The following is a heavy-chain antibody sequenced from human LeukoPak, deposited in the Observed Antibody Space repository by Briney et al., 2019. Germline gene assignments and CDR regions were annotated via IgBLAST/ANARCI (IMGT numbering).Heavy chain of an antibody. D-gene: IGHD3-16*01. CDR2: INTDTRGT. CDR3: ARAGAYHFDN. J-gene: IGHJ4*02. Sequence: PGGSLRLSCEASEFTVSSNYMSWVRQAPGKGLMWGSIINTDTRGTYYADSVKGRFTISRDNAKNTLYLQMNSLRAEDTAVYYCARAGAYHFDNWGQGTLVTVSS. V-gene: IGHV3-74*01. CDR1: EFTVSSNY.